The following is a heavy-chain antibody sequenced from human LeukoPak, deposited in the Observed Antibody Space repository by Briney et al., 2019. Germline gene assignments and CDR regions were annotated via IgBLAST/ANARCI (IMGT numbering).Heavy chain of an antibody. J-gene: IGHJ5*02. D-gene: IGHD6-13*01. CDR3: ARGAAAGTIVNWFDP. CDR1: GGTFSSYA. CDR2: IIPIFGTA. V-gene: IGHV1-69*13. Sequence: GASVKVSCKASGGTFSSYAISWVRQAPGQGLEWMGGIIPIFGTANYAQKFQGRVTITAGESTSTAYMELSSLRSEDTAVYYCARGAAAGTIVNWFDPWGQGTLVTVSS.